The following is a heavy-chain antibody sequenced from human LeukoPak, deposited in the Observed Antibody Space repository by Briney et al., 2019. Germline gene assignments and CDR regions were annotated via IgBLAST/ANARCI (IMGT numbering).Heavy chain of an antibody. D-gene: IGHD3-10*01. J-gene: IGHJ2*01. V-gene: IGHV3-30*02. CDR1: GFSFTNYG. Sequence: PGGSLRLSCEASGFSFTNYGVHWVLQAPGKGLEWVAFIRYDGGQKLYEDSVKGRFTISRDNSKKTLYLEIDSVTADDTALYYCAKDRETRSSYWYFDAWGRGTLVTVSS. CDR3: AKDRETRSSYWYFDA. CDR2: IRYDGGQK.